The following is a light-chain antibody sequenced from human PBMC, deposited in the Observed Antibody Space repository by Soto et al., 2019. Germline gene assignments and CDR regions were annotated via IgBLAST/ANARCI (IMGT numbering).Light chain of an antibody. CDR3: QQYQSLPFT. Sequence: DIQMTQSPSSLSESVGDRVTITCQASQDISDYLNWYHQKPGKAPKFLIYDASYLETGVPSRFSGSGSGADCLVTISSLQPEVLGTYYFQQYQSLPFTFRPGPAVDIK. CDR2: DAS. CDR1: QDISDY. V-gene: IGKV1-33*01. J-gene: IGKJ3*01.